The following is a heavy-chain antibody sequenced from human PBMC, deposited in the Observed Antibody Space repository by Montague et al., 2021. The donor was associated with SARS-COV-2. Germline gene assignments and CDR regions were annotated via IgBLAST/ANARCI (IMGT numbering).Heavy chain of an antibody. CDR1: GGSISSSSYY. Sequence: SEILSPTCTVSGGSISSSSYYWGWIRQPPGKGLEWIGSIYYSGSTYYNPSLKSRVTISVDTSKNQFSLKLSSVTAADTAVYYCARKASRGITIFGVVTASYYFDYWGQGTLVTVSS. CDR3: ARKASRGITIFGVVTASYYFDY. CDR2: IYYSGST. V-gene: IGHV4-39*01. J-gene: IGHJ4*02. D-gene: IGHD3-3*01.